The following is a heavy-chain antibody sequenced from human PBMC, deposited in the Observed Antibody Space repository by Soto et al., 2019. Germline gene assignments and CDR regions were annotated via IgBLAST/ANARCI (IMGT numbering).Heavy chain of an antibody. CDR1: GGSFSGYY. CDR2: INRSGST. J-gene: IGHJ4*02. Sequence: QTQLQQWGAGLLKPSETLSLTCAVYGGSFSGYYYYWIRQPPGKGLEWIGEINRSGSTNYNPSLKSRVTISVDTSKNQFSLTLSSVTAADTAIYYCARGGLTTVPPLTWGQGTLVTVSS. D-gene: IGHD4-17*01. V-gene: IGHV4-34*01. CDR3: ARGGLTTVPPLT.